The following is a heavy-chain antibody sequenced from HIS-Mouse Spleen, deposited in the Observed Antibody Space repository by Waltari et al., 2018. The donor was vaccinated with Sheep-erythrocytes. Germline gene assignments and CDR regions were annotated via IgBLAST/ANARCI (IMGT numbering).Heavy chain of an antibody. V-gene: IGHV3-21*01. D-gene: IGHD7-27*01. CDR2: ISSSSSYI. CDR3: APWGDAFDI. J-gene: IGHJ3*02. Sequence: EVQLVESGGGLVKPGGSLRLSCAASGFTFSSYSMNWVRQAPGKGLEWVSTISSSSSYIYYADSVKGRFTISRDNAKNSLYLQMNSLRAEDTAVYYCAPWGDAFDIWGQGTMVTVSS. CDR1: GFTFSSYS.